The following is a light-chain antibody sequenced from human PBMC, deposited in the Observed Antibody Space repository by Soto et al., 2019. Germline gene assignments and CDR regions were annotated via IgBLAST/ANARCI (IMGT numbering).Light chain of an antibody. CDR1: QTVNTW. J-gene: IGKJ1*01. Sequence: DLQLTQSPSSVSASVGDRVSITCRASQTVNTWLAWFQQKPGKAPKLLIYAASTLQSGVPSRFSGSGSGTDFTLTISSLQPDDFATYYCQQSYSTPPTFGQGTKVEIK. V-gene: IGKV1D-12*01. CDR2: AAS. CDR3: QQSYSTPPT.